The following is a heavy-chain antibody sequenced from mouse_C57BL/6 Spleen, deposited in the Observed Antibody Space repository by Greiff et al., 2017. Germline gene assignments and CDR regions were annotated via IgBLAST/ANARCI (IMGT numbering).Heavy chain of an antibody. V-gene: IGHV1-82*01. Sequence: VQLQQSGPELVKPGASVKISCKASGYAFSSSWMNWVKQRPGKGLEWIGRIYPGDGDTNYNGKFKGKATLTADKSSSTAYMQLSSLTSEDSAVYFCASRRGSGDYFDYWGQGTTLTVSS. J-gene: IGHJ2*01. CDR2: IYPGDGDT. CDR1: GYAFSSSW. CDR3: ASRRGSGDYFDY. D-gene: IGHD1-1*01.